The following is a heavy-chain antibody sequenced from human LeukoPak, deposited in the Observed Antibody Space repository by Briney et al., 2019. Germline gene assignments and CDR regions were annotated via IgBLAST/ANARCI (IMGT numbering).Heavy chain of an antibody. Sequence: PSDTLSLTCAVYGGSFSGYYWSWIRQPPGKGLEWIGEINHSGSTNYNPSLKGRVTISVDTSKNQFSLKLSSVTAADTAVYYCARGLSAIVHWGQGTLVTVSS. CDR1: GGSFSGYY. D-gene: IGHD2-21*02. V-gene: IGHV4-34*01. J-gene: IGHJ4*02. CDR2: INHSGST. CDR3: ARGLSAIVH.